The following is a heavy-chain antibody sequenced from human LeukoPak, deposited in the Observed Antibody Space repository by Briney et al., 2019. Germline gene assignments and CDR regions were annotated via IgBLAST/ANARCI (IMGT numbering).Heavy chain of an antibody. J-gene: IGHJ4*02. D-gene: IGHD7-27*01. Sequence: SETLSLTCTVSGGSISSSSYFWGWIRQPPGKGLEWIGTIHSGGSTYYNPSLKSRVTISVDTSKNQLSLKLSSVTAADTAVYYCARRGTNWGRFDYWGQGTLVTVSS. V-gene: IGHV4-39*01. CDR2: IHSGGST. CDR3: ARRGTNWGRFDY. CDR1: GGSISSSSYF.